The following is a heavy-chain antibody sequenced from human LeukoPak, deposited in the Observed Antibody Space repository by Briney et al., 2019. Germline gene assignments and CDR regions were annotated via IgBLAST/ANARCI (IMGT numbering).Heavy chain of an antibody. D-gene: IGHD1-26*01. V-gene: IGHV3-23*01. J-gene: IGHJ4*02. CDR1: GFTFGSYA. CDR2: ISGSATRT. CDR3: AKDRGMGATTVFDY. Sequence: QPGGSLRLSCAASGFTFGSYAMSWVRQAPGKGLQWVSAISGSATRTLYSDSVEGRFTISRDNSKNTLYLQMSSLGADDAAIYYRAKDRGMGATTVFDYWGQGTLVSVSS.